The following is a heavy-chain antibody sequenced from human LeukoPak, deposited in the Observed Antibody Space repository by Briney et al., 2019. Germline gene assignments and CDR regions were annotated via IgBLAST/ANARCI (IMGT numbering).Heavy chain of an antibody. J-gene: IGHJ4*02. D-gene: IGHD1-26*01. CDR2: IYYSGRT. CDR1: GGSISSSNYY. CDR3: ATLGNGRTFDD. Sequence: SETLSLTCTASGGSISSSNYYWGCVRQPPGKGLEWIGSIYYSGRTFYNPSLKSRVTISVDTSKNQFSPMLSSVNAADTAVYYCATLGNGRTFDDWGQGTLVTVSS. V-gene: IGHV4-39*07.